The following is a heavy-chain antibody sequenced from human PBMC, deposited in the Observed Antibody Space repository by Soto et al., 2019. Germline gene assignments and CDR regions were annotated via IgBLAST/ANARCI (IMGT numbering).Heavy chain of an antibody. D-gene: IGHD3-3*01. CDR2: IYPGDSDT. CDR1: GYSFTSYR. J-gene: IGHJ6*03. V-gene: IGHV5-51*01. CDR3: ARHREDYDFWSGSPSYYYYMDV. Sequence: GGALKISCEGSGYSFTSYRIGWVRQKHGKGVEWRGIIYPGDSDTRYSPSFQGHVTISADKSISTAYLQWSSLKASDTAMYYCARHREDYDFWSGSPSYYYYMDVWGKGTTVTVSS.